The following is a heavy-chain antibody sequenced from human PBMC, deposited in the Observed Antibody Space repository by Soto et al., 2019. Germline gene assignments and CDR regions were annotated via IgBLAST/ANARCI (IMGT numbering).Heavy chain of an antibody. CDR1: GYTFTTYA. D-gene: IGHD5-18*01. V-gene: IGHV1-3*01. CDR2: INAGSADI. Sequence: ASVKVSCKASGYTFTTYALHWVRQAPGQRLEWMGWINAGSADIKYSQKFQGRVTITRDTSASTVYMELSSLRSEDTAVYYCARVGRRGYSYGLFDYWGQGTLVTVSS. J-gene: IGHJ4*02. CDR3: ARVGRRGYSYGLFDY.